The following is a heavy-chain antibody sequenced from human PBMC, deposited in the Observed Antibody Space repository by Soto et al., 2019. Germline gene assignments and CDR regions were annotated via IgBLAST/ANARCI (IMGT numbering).Heavy chain of an antibody. J-gene: IGHJ6*02. CDR1: GGTFRNSA. CDR3: ARGSQRYYDFWSGPSVKYYYYYGMDV. V-gene: IGHV1-18*01. D-gene: IGHD3-3*01. CDR2: ISAYNGNT. Sequence: ASVQVSFKGSGGTFRNSAISWVRQAPGQGVEWMGWISAYNGNTNYAQKLQGRVTMTTDTSTSTAYMELRSLRSDDTAVYYCARGSQRYYDFWSGPSVKYYYYYGMDVWGQGTTVTVSS.